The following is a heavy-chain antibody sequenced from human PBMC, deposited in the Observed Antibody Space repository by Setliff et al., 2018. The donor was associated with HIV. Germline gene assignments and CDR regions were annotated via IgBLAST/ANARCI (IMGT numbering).Heavy chain of an antibody. CDR2: ISHSGNT. Sequence: SETLSLTCTVSGGSGTNTKSYWGWIRQPPGKGLEWIASISHSGNTYYNPSLNSRFTISRDNSKNTVYLQMSSLRADDTAVYYCSKVSSYDYSKYFDYWGQGTQVTVSS. V-gene: IGHV4-39*02. J-gene: IGHJ4*02. D-gene: IGHD5-18*01. CDR1: GGSGTNTKSY. CDR3: SKVSSYDYSKYFDY.